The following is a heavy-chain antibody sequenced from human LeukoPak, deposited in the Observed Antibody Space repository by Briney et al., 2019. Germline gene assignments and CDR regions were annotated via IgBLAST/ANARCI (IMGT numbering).Heavy chain of an antibody. J-gene: IGHJ6*03. CDR3: AREYSSSWEYYYYYYYMDV. Sequence: SSETLSLTCAVYGGSFSGYYWSWIRQPPGKGLEWIGEINHSGSTNYNPSLKSRVTISVDTSKNQFSLKLSSVTAADTAVYYCAREYSSSWEYYYYYYYMDVWGKGTTVTVSS. V-gene: IGHV4-34*01. D-gene: IGHD6-13*01. CDR2: INHSGST. CDR1: GGSFSGYY.